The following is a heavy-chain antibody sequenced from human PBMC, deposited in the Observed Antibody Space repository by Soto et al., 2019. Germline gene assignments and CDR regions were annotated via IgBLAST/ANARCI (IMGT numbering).Heavy chain of an antibody. D-gene: IGHD1-26*01. Sequence: SETLSLTCTVSGGSVSSGSYYWSWIRQPPGKGLEWIGYIYYSGSTNYNPSLKSRVTISVDTSKNQFSLKLSSVTAADTAVYYCAASGSYLGYYYYGMDVWGQGTTVTVSS. J-gene: IGHJ6*02. CDR1: GGSVSSGSYY. V-gene: IGHV4-61*01. CDR2: IYYSGST. CDR3: AASGSYLGYYYYGMDV.